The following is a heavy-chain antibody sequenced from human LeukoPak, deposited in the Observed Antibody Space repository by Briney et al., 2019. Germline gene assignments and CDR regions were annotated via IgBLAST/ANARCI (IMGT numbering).Heavy chain of an antibody. CDR1: GFTFSSYG. Sequence: PGGSLRLSCAASGFTFSSYGMHWVRQAPGKGLEWVAVISYDGSNKYYADSVKGRFTISRDNSKNTLYLQMNSLRAEDTAVYYCARDDYDSSTPYYFDYWGQGILVTVSS. V-gene: IGHV3-30*03. CDR3: ARDDYDSSTPYYFDY. CDR2: ISYDGSNK. D-gene: IGHD3-22*01. J-gene: IGHJ4*02.